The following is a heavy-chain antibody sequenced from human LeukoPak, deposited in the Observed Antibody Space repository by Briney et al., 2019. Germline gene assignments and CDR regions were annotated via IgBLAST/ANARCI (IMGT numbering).Heavy chain of an antibody. J-gene: IGHJ4*02. CDR2: IYYSGST. Sequence: PSETLSLTCTVSGASISPYYWSWIRQPPGKGLEWIGYIYYSGSTNYNPSLKSRVTISVDTSKNQFSLKLSSVTAADTAVYYCAREPTMVRGVDYWGQGTLVTVSS. D-gene: IGHD3-10*01. V-gene: IGHV4-59*01. CDR1: GASISPYY. CDR3: AREPTMVRGVDY.